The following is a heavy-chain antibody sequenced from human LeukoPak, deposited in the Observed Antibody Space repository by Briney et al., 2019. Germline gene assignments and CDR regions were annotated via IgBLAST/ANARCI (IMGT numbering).Heavy chain of an antibody. CDR1: GFTFSRNG. V-gene: IGHV3-30*18. Sequence: PGGSLRLSCAASGFTFSRNGMHWVRQAPGKGLEWVAVISYDGSNKYYADSVKGRFTISRDNSKNTLYLQMNSLRAEDTAVYYCAKDLNYYGDYDTGNYYGMDVWGQGTTVTVSS. CDR3: AKDLNYYGDYDTGNYYGMDV. J-gene: IGHJ6*02. D-gene: IGHD4-17*01. CDR2: ISYDGSNK.